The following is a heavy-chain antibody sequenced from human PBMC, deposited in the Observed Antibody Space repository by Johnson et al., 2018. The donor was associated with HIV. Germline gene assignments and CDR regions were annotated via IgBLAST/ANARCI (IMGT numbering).Heavy chain of an antibody. D-gene: IGHD2-21*02. CDR3: ARASDSYCSADCYGDGFQI. Sequence: VQLVESGGGLIQPGGSLRLSCAASGFTVSSNYMSWVRQAPGKGLEWVSLIYDGDATYYADSVKGRFTISRDNAKNTLFLQMNSLRAEDTAVYYCARASDSYCSADCYGDGFQISDQGTKVIVSS. V-gene: IGHV3-53*01. CDR2: IYDGDAT. CDR1: GFTVSSNY. J-gene: IGHJ3*02.